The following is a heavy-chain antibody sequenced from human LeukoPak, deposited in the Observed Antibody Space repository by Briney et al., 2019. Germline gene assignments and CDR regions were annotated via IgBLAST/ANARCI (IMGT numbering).Heavy chain of an antibody. CDR3: VKGYCSSISCSLIDY. CDR1: GFTLSRYG. Sequence: GGSLRLSCSASGFTLSRYGRHWGRQAPGKGLEYVSGISSNGGSTNYADSVKGRFTISRDNSKNTLHLQMSSLRADDTAVYYCVKGYCSSISCSLIDYGGQGTLVTVSS. V-gene: IGHV3-64D*06. D-gene: IGHD2-2*01. CDR2: ISSNGGST. J-gene: IGHJ4*02.